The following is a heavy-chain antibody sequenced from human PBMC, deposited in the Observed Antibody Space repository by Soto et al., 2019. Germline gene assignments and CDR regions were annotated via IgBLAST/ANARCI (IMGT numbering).Heavy chain of an antibody. CDR1: GFIFSNNG. V-gene: IGHV3-30*02. J-gene: IGHJ4*02. CDR3: AIVRVADSPLDH. CDR2: MSYDGSAK. D-gene: IGHD3-10*02. Sequence: PGGSLRLSCEGSGFIFSNNGMHWVRQAPGKGLEWVAFMSYDGSAKFLADSVKGRFTISRDNSKSTLFPHMSSLRAEDTAMYYCAIVRVADSPLDHWGQGTLVTV.